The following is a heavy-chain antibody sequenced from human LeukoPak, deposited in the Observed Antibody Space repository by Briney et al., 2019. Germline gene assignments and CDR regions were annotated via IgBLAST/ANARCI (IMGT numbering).Heavy chain of an antibody. CDR3: ARRGGATLTWDNWFDP. V-gene: IGHV5-51*01. CDR2: IYPGDSDT. CDR1: GYSFTSYW. D-gene: IGHD1-26*01. J-gene: IGHJ5*02. Sequence: GESLKISCKGSGYSFTSYWIGWVRQMPGKGLEWMGIIYPGDSDTRYSPSFQGQVTISTDKSISTAYLQWSSLKASDTAMYYCARRGGATLTWDNWFDPWGQGTLVTVSS.